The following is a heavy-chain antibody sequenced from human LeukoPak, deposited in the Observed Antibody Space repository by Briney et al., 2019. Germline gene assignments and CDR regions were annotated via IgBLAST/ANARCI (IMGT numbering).Heavy chain of an antibody. D-gene: IGHD5-12*01. CDR1: GSTFSSYG. Sequence: GGSLRLSCAASGSTFSSYGMHWVRQAPGKGLEWVAVIWYDGSNKYYADSVKGRFTISRDNSKNTLYLQMNSLRAEDTAVYYCAKDSGAKIRYLDYWGQGTLVTVPS. CDR2: IWYDGSNK. J-gene: IGHJ4*02. CDR3: AKDSGAKIRYLDY. V-gene: IGHV3-33*06.